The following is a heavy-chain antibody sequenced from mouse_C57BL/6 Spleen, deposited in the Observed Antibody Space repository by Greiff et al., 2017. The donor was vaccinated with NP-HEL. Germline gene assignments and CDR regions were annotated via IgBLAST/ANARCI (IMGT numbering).Heavy chain of an antibody. D-gene: IGHD3-1*01. CDR2: IYPGDGDP. CDR3: ARSGNAMDY. V-gene: IGHV1-82*01. CDR1: GYAFSSSW. Sequence: VQLQQSGPELVKPGASVKISCKASGYAFSSSWLNWVKQRPGKGLEWIGRIYPGDGDPNYNGKFKGKATLTADKSSSTAYQQLSSLTSDDSAVYFCARSGNAMDYWGQGTSVTVSS. J-gene: IGHJ4*01.